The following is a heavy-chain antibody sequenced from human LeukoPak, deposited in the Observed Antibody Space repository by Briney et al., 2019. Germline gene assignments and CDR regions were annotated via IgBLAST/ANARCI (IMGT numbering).Heavy chain of an antibody. Sequence: SQTLSLTCTVSGDSISGGSYYWTWIRQPAGKGLEWIGRIYTSGSTNYNPSLKSRVTISIDTSKNQFSLKLSSVTAADTAVYYCARARHGIAVAGVVYWGQGTLVTVSS. J-gene: IGHJ4*02. V-gene: IGHV4-61*02. CDR3: ARARHGIAVAGVVY. CDR1: GDSISGGSYY. CDR2: IYTSGST. D-gene: IGHD6-19*01.